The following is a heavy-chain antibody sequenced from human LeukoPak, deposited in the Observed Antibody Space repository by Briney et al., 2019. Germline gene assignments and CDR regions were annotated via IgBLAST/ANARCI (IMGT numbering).Heavy chain of an antibody. CDR1: GGSIINYY. J-gene: IGHJ6*03. V-gene: IGHV4-4*07. CDR2: IYITGST. D-gene: IGHD3-22*01. Sequence: SETLSLTCSVAGGSIINYYWSRIRQSAGTGLAWVGRIYITGSTTYNPSLQSRLSMSVDTSKNQFSLRLRSVSAADTAVYYCARLKYYDSTGYSPGYYMDVWGKGITVTVSS. CDR3: ARLKYYDSTGYSPGYYMDV.